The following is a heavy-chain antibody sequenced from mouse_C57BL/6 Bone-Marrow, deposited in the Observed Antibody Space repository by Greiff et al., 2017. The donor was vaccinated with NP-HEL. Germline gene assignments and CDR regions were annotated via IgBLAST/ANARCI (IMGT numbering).Heavy chain of an antibody. J-gene: IGHJ3*01. CDR2: INPNNGGT. CDR3: ARTYYYMGWFAY. CDR1: GYTFTDYN. D-gene: IGHD2-12*01. Sequence: EVQLQQSGPELVKPGASVKMSCKASGYTFTDYNMHWVKQSHGKSLEWIGYINPNNGGTSYNQKFKGKATLTVNKSSSTAYMELRSLTSEDSAVYYCARTYYYMGWFAYWGQGTLVTVSA. V-gene: IGHV1-22*01.